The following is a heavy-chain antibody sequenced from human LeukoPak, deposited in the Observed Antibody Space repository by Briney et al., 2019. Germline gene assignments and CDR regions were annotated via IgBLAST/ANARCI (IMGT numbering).Heavy chain of an antibody. D-gene: IGHD3-3*01. CDR2: IKQDGSEK. J-gene: IGHJ5*02. Sequence: PGGSLRLSCAASGFTFSSYWMSWVRQAPGKGLEWVANIKQDGSEKYCVDSVKGRFTISRDNAKNSLYLQMNSLRAEDTAVYYCARLYYDFWSGYYGSATDLNWFDPWGQGTLVTVSS. V-gene: IGHV3-7*01. CDR1: GFTFSSYW. CDR3: ARLYYDFWSGYYGSATDLNWFDP.